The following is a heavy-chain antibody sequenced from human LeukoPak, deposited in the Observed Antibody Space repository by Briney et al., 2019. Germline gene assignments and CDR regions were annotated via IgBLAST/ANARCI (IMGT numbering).Heavy chain of an antibody. Sequence: SETLSLTCTVSGGSISSYYWSWIRQPPGKGLEWIGEIYHSGSTNYNPSLKSRVTISVDKSKNQFSLKLSSVTAADTAVYYCARVLGDLSSGWYIDYWGQGTLVTVSS. CDR1: GGSISSYY. CDR2: IYHSGST. J-gene: IGHJ4*02. V-gene: IGHV4-59*12. CDR3: ARVLGDLSSGWYIDY. D-gene: IGHD6-19*01.